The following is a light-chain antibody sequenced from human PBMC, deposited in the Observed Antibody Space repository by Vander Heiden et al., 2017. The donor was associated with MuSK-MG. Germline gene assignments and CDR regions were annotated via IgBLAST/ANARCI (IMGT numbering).Light chain of an antibody. CDR2: AAS. CDR3: QKDTDAGWT. J-gene: IGKJ1*01. V-gene: IGKV1-27*01. CDR1: QGISNY. Sequence: DIQMTQSPSSLSASVGDRVTITCRASQGISNYLAWYQQKPGKVPKLLIYAASTLQSGVPSPLSGSGSGTDFTLTISSLQPEDVATYYCQKDTDAGWTFGQGTRVEIK.